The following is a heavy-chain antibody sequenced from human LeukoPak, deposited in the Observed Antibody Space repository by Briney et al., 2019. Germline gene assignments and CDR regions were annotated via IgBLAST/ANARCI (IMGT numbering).Heavy chain of an antibody. CDR2: IYYSGST. Sequence: SETLSLTCTVSGGSISSSTYYWGWIRQPPGKGLEWIGSIYYSGSTYYNPSLKSRVTISVDTSKNQFSLKLSYVTAADTAVYYCVRTTYDSSGYHYGMDVWGQGTTVTVSS. CDR1: GGSISSSTYY. V-gene: IGHV4-39*01. CDR3: VRTTYDSSGYHYGMDV. J-gene: IGHJ6*02. D-gene: IGHD3-22*01.